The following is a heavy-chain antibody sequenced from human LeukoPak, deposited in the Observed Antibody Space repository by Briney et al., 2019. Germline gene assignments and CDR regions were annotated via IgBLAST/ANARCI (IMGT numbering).Heavy chain of an antibody. Sequence: SVTVSCTASGGTFSSYAISWVRQAPGQGLEWMGGIIPIFGTANYAQKFQGRVTITADESTSTAYMGLSSLRSEDTAVYYCASPGDDSSGYYWLFRLWGQGTLVTVSS. CDR1: GGTFSSYA. J-gene: IGHJ4*02. CDR3: ASPGDDSSGYYWLFRL. V-gene: IGHV1-69*13. D-gene: IGHD3-22*01. CDR2: IIPIFGTA.